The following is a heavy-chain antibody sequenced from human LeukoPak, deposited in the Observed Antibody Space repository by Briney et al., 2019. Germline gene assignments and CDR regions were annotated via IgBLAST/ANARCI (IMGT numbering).Heavy chain of an antibody. CDR3: TTAVDIVVLPAAIEGDLWFDP. Sequence: GGSLRLSCAASGFTFSDAWMTWVRQAPGKGLEWVGRIKSKTDGGTTDYAAPVKGRFTISRDDSKNTLYLQMNSLKNEDTAVYYCTTAVDIVVLPAAIEGDLWFDPWGQGTLVTVSS. D-gene: IGHD2-2*02. CDR1: GFTFSDAW. V-gene: IGHV3-15*01. J-gene: IGHJ5*02. CDR2: IKSKTDGGTT.